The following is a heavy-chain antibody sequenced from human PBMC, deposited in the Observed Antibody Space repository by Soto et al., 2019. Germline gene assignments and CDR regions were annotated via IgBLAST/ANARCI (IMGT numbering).Heavy chain of an antibody. CDR2: ISWNSGSI. V-gene: IGHV3-9*01. Sequence: EVQLVESGGGLVQPGRSLRLSCAASGFTFDDYAMHWVRQAPGKGLEWVSGISWNSGSIGYADSVKGRFTISRDNAKNSVYLQMNSLRAEDTALYYCAKDSLGYCSSTSCQDAFDIWGQGTMVTVSS. D-gene: IGHD2-2*01. CDR3: AKDSLGYCSSTSCQDAFDI. CDR1: GFTFDDYA. J-gene: IGHJ3*02.